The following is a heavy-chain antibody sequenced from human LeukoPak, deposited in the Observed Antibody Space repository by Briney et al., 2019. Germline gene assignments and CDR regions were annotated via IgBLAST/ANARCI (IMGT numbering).Heavy chain of an antibody. D-gene: IGHD3-22*01. Sequence: GGSLRLSCAGAGFTFSKFAMSWVRQAPGKGLEWVSLISTSGTPHYADSVKGRFTISRDNSKNTLYLQMNSLRAEDTAVYYCAKVYYDSSGYLSRPKGYYYMDVWGKGTTVTISS. V-gene: IGHV3-23*01. CDR1: GFTFSKFA. CDR2: ISTSGTP. J-gene: IGHJ6*03. CDR3: AKVYYDSSGYLSRPKGYYYMDV.